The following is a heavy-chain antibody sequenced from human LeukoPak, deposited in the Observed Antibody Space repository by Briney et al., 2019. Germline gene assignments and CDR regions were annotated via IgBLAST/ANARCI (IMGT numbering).Heavy chain of an antibody. V-gene: IGHV3-23*01. D-gene: IGHD6-19*01. J-gene: IGHJ4*02. CDR2: INGGGYNT. Sequence: GGSLRLSCAASGFTFNNYVMSWVRQAPGKGLEWVSTINGGGYNTYYADSVKGRFTISRDDSKNTLSLQVNTLRAEDTAVYYCARASGIYGSGWYFDYWGQGTLVTVSS. CDR1: GFTFNNYV. CDR3: ARASGIYGSGWYFDY.